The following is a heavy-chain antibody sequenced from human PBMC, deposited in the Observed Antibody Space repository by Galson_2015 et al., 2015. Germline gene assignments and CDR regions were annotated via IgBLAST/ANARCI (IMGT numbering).Heavy chain of an antibody. V-gene: IGHV3-13*01. CDR1: GFTFSSYD. CDR2: IGTAGDT. Sequence: SLRLSCAASGFTFSSYDMHWVRQATGKGLEWVSAIGTAGDTYYPGSVKGRFTISRENAKNSLYLQMNSLRAGDTAVYYCARAPPAGANDYWGQGTLVTVSS. J-gene: IGHJ4*02. D-gene: IGHD1-26*01. CDR3: ARAPPAGANDY.